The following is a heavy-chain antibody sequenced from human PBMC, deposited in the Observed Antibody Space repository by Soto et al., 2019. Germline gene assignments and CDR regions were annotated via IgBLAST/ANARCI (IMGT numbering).Heavy chain of an antibody. CDR3: AKDLIGRAEYKWFDP. J-gene: IGHJ5*02. CDR1: GFTFSSYA. V-gene: IGHV3-23*01. D-gene: IGHD1-26*01. CDR2: ISGSGGST. Sequence: GGSLRLSCAASGFTFSSYAMTWVRQAPGKGLEWVSAISGSGGSTYYADSVKGRFTISRDNAKNTLYLQTNSLRAEDTAVYYCAKDLIGRAEYKWFDPWGQGTLVTVS.